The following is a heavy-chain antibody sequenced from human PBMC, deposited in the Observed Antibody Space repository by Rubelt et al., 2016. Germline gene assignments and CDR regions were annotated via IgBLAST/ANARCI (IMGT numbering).Heavy chain of an antibody. D-gene: IGHD5-18*01. CDR1: GFTFSSYW. Sequence: EVQLVESGGALVQPGGSLRLSCAASGFTFSSYWMTWVRQAPGQGLEWVSSISYSGANIFYADSMKGRFTISRDNAENSVYLQMNSLRAEDTAVYYCARSPPMGTNKYGYESWGQGTLVTVSS. CDR2: ISYSGANI. CDR3: ARSPPMGTNKYGYES. V-gene: IGHV3-21*01. J-gene: IGHJ5*02.